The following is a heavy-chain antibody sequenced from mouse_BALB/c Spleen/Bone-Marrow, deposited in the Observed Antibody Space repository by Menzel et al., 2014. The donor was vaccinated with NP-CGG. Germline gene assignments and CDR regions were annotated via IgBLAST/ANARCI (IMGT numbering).Heavy chain of an antibody. CDR1: GFNIKDTY. V-gene: IGHV14-3*02. J-gene: IGHJ4*01. Sequence: EVKLVESGAELVKPGASVKLSCTASGFNIKDTYMHWVKQRPEQGLEWIGRIDPANGNTKYDPKFQGKATITADTSSNTAYLQLSSLTSEDTAVYYCARYGRRFYATDYWGQGTSVTVSS. CDR2: IDPANGNT. D-gene: IGHD1-1*01. CDR3: ARYGRRFYATDY.